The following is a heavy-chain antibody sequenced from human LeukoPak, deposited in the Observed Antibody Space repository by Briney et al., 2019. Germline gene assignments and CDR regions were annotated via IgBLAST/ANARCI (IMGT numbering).Heavy chain of an antibody. D-gene: IGHD2-15*01. Sequence: SETLSLTCTVSGGSISSGGYYWTWIRQHPGKGLEWIGYIYYSGSTYYNPSLKSRVTISVDTSKNQFSLRLSSVTAADTAVYYCALGYCGGGSCYAREYFQHWGQGNLVTVSS. CDR2: IYYSGST. CDR3: ALGYCGGGSCYAREYFQH. V-gene: IGHV4-31*03. CDR1: GGSISSGGYY. J-gene: IGHJ1*01.